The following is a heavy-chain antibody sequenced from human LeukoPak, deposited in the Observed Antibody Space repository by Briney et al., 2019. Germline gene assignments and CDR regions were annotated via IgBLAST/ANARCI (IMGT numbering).Heavy chain of an antibody. J-gene: IGHJ4*02. CDR1: GFTFSSYG. Sequence: GGSLRLSCAASGFTFSSYGMHWVRQAPGKGLEWVAVIWYDGSNKYYADSVKGRFTISRDNSKNTLYLQMNSLRAEDTAAYYCASAGIAAAGTGLTDYWGQGTLVTVSS. CDR2: IWYDGSNK. CDR3: ASAGIAAAGTGLTDY. D-gene: IGHD6-13*01. V-gene: IGHV3-33*01.